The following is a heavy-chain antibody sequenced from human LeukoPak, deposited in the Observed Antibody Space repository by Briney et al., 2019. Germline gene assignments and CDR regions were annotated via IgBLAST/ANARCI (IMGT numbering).Heavy chain of an antibody. V-gene: IGHV1-46*01. CDR3: ARVSPGRDGYNLPDY. CDR2: INPSGGST. CDR1: GYTFTSYY. J-gene: IGHJ4*02. Sequence: ASVKVSCKASGYTFTSYYMHWVRQAPGQGLEWMGIINPSGGSTSYAQKFQGRVTKTRDTSTSTVYMELSSLRSEDTAVYYCARVSPGRDGYNLPDYWGQGTLVTVSS. D-gene: IGHD5-24*01.